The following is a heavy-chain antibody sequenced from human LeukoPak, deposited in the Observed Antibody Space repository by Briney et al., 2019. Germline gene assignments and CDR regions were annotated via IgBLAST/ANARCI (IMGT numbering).Heavy chain of an antibody. V-gene: IGHV1-8*03. CDR3: ARGPNYSNFGSAYYYYMDV. Sequence: ASVTVSCKASGYMFTNYDINWVRQANGQGLEWMGWMNPQSANTIYAQKFRGRVTITRDTSITTAYMELSSLRSEDTAVYYCARGPNYSNFGSAYYYYMDVWGKGTTVTVSS. CDR1: GYMFTNYD. CDR2: MNPQSANT. J-gene: IGHJ6*03. D-gene: IGHD4-11*01.